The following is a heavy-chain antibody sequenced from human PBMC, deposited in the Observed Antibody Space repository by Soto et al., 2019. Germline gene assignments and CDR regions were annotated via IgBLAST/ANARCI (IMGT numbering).Heavy chain of an antibody. Sequence: EEQLLESGGGLVQPGGSLRLSCEASGFIFSSYAITWVRQAPGKGLEWVSTISGTGVNTYYADSVKGRFTVSRDNSKNTVLLQMNSLRAADSSVYYCAKDSVHNLYRTSSLEDCFGPWGQGTLVTVSS. CDR1: GFIFSSYA. D-gene: IGHD6-6*01. CDR2: ISGTGVNT. CDR3: AKDSVHNLYRTSSLEDCFGP. J-gene: IGHJ5*02. V-gene: IGHV3-23*01.